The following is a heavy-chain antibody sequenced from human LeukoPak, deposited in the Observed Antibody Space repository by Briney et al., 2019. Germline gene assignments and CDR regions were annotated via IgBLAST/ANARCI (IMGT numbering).Heavy chain of an antibody. CDR2: ISYDVSQK. CDR1: GFTFSTHS. CDR3: AGPGCSTTSCPGYFDS. D-gene: IGHD2-2*01. Sequence: PGRSLRLSRAASGFTFSTHSMHWVRQAPGKGLEWVAVISYDVSQKYYADSVKGRFTISRDNSMNTLYLQMSSLRAEDTAVYYCAGPGCSTTSCPGYFDSWGQGTLVTVSS. J-gene: IGHJ4*02. V-gene: IGHV3-30*04.